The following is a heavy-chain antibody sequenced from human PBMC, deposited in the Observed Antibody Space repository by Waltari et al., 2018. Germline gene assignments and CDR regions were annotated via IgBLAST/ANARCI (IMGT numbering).Heavy chain of an antibody. CDR2: ISYDGSNK. CDR3: AVPYNWNYVFDY. J-gene: IGHJ4*02. V-gene: IGHV3-30*03. D-gene: IGHD1-7*01. CDR1: GFTFSSYG. Sequence: QVQLVESGGGVVQPGRSLRLSCAASGFTFSSYGMHWVGPAPGKWLEWVAVISYDGSNKYYADSVKGRFTISRDNSKNTLYLQMNSLRAEDTAVYYCAVPYNWNYVFDYWGQGTLVTVSS.